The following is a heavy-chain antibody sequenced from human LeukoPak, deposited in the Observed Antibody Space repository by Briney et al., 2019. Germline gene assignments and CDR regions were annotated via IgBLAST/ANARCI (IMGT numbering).Heavy chain of an antibody. J-gene: IGHJ4*02. CDR3: ARDDTSDFSWY. CDR2: IHHSGAT. V-gene: IGHV4-38-2*02. Sequence: KPSETLSLTCAVSGYSISSGYYWGWIRQPPGKGLEWIGIIHHSGATSYNPSLKSRVTISVDTSKNQFSLNLTSVTAADTAVYYCARDDTSDFSWYWGQGTLVTVSS. CDR1: GYSISSGYY. D-gene: IGHD3-22*01.